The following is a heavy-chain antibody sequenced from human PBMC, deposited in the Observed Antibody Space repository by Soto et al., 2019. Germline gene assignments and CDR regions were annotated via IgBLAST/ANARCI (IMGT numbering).Heavy chain of an antibody. CDR2: IKQEGSEK. V-gene: IGHV3-7*05. CDR3: ATETSTWGC. J-gene: IGHJ4*02. Sequence: EVQLVESGGGFVQPWESLRLSCVASGFALSNYWINWVRQAPGKGLEWVANIKQEGSEKNYVDSVKGRFTISRDNARNSLYLQMNSLRAEDTAAYYCATETSTWGCWGQGTLVTVSS. D-gene: IGHD7-27*01. CDR1: GFALSNYW.